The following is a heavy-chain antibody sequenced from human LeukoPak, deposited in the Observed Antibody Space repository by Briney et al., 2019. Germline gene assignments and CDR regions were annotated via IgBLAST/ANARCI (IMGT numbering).Heavy chain of an antibody. D-gene: IGHD5-18*01. CDR1: GYTFTSYD. CDR3: ARAPRGYSYATDY. Sequence: GASVKVSCKASGYTFTSYDINWVRQATGQGLEWMGWISAYNGNTNYAQKLQGRVTMTTDTSTSTAYMELRSLRSDDTAVYYCARAPRGYSYATDYWGQGTLVTVSS. V-gene: IGHV1-18*01. J-gene: IGHJ4*02. CDR2: ISAYNGNT.